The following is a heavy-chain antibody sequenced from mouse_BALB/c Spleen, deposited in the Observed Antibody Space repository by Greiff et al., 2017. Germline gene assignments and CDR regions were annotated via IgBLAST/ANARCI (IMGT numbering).Heavy chain of an antibody. D-gene: IGHD2-14*01. CDR1: GFTFSSFG. V-gene: IGHV5-17*02. CDR2: ISSGSSTI. J-gene: IGHJ1*01. Sequence: DVMLVESGGGLVQPGGSRKLSCAASGFTFSSFGMHWVRQAPEKGLEWVAYISSGSSTIYYADTVKGRFTISRDNPKNTLFLQMTSLRSEDTAMYYCARGEVRRSFDVWGAGTTVTVSS. CDR3: ARGEVRRSFDV.